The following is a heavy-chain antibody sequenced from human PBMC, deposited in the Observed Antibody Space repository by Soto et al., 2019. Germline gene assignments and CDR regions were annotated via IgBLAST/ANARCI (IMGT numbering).Heavy chain of an antibody. CDR3: AVTPRYCSGGSCQPAHASDI. CDR2: MFYSGST. V-gene: IGHV4-59*01. D-gene: IGHD2-15*01. J-gene: IGHJ3*02. CDR1: GGSISSYS. Sequence: SETLSLTCTVSGGSISSYSWSWIRQPPGKGLEWIGYMFYSGSTEYNPSLKSRLTISVDASKNQFSLNLNSVTAADTAVYYCAVTPRYCSGGSCQPAHASDIWGPGTMVTVSS.